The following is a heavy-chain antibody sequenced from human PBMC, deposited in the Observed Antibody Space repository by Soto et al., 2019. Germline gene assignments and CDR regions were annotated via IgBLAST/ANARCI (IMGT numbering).Heavy chain of an antibody. CDR3: ARDHMVRGANYYYGMDV. CDR2: ISSSSSYI. J-gene: IGHJ6*02. V-gene: IGHV3-21*01. Sequence: EVQLVESGGGLVKPGGSLRLSCAASGFTFSSYSMNWVRQAPGKGLEWVSSISSSSSYIYYADSVKGRFTISRDNAKNSLYLQMNSLRAEDTAVYYCARDHMVRGANYYYGMDVWGQGTTVTVSS. CDR1: GFTFSSYS. D-gene: IGHD3-10*01.